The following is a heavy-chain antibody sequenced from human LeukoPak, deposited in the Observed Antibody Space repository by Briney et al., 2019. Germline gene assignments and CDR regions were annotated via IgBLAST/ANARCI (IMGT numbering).Heavy chain of an antibody. CDR1: GFTFSSYD. CDR2: IGTAGDT. D-gene: IGHD3-3*01. Sequence: GGSLRLSCAASGFTFSSYDMHWVRQATGKGLEWVSAIGTAGDTYYPGSVKCRFTFSREDAKYSLYLQMNCLRAGDTAVYYCARGRFWSGYYPEAFDYWGEGTLVSV. V-gene: IGHV3-13*01. CDR3: ARGRFWSGYYPEAFDY. J-gene: IGHJ4*02.